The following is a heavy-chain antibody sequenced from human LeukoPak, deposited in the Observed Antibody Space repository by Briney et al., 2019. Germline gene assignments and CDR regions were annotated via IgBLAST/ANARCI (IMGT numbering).Heavy chain of an antibody. V-gene: IGHV4-39*01. Sequence: SETLSLTCTVSGGSISSSSYYWGWIRQPPGKGLEWIGSIYYSGSTYYNPPLKSRVTISVDTSKNQFSLKLSSVTAADTAVYYCALAYCGGDCYSGSDAFDIWGQGTMVTVSS. J-gene: IGHJ3*02. CDR2: IYYSGST. CDR3: ALAYCGGDCYSGSDAFDI. D-gene: IGHD2-21*02. CDR1: GGSISSSSYY.